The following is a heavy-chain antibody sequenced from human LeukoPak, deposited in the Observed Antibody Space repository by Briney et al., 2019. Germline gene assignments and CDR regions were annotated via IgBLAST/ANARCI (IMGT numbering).Heavy chain of an antibody. CDR2: IIPIFGTA. J-gene: IGHJ4*02. V-gene: IGHV1-69*05. D-gene: IGHD3-10*01. Sequence: SVKVSCKASGGTFSSYAISWVRQAPGQGLEWMGRIIPIFGTANYAQKFQGRVTITTDESTSTAYMELSSLRSEDTAVYYCARDHGLPSGDPFDYWGQRTLVTVSS. CDR1: GGTFSSYA. CDR3: ARDHGLPSGDPFDY.